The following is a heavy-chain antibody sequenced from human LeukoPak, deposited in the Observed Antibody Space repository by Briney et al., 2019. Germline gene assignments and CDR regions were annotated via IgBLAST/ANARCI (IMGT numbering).Heavy chain of an antibody. Sequence: PSETLSLTCTVSGGSISTNAYYWGWIRQPPGKGLEWITEIHHTGTTYYTPSLKSRVTISVDTSYNHFSLKLNSVTAADTAVYYCARVTYNGYQHFDYWGQGILVTVSS. CDR3: ARVTYNGYQHFDY. CDR1: GGSISTNAYY. CDR2: IHHTGTT. V-gene: IGHV4-39*07. J-gene: IGHJ4*02. D-gene: IGHD3-10*01.